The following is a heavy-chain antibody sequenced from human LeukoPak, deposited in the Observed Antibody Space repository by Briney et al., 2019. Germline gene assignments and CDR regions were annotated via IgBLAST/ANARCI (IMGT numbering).Heavy chain of an antibody. D-gene: IGHD6-19*01. Sequence: ASVKVSCKASGYIFTGYYIHWVRQAPGQGPEWMGWINPNSGGKNYAQKFQGRVTMTRDTSVSTAYMELSRPRSDDTAVYYCARVASLYSSGPDFWGQGTLVTVSS. CDR1: GYIFTGYY. J-gene: IGHJ4*02. CDR3: ARVASLYSSGPDF. V-gene: IGHV1-2*02. CDR2: INPNSGGK.